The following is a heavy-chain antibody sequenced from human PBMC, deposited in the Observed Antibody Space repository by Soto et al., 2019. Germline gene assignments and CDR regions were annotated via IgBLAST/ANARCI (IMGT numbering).Heavy chain of an antibody. Sequence: QVQLVQSGAEEKKPGASVKVSCKASGYTFTSYAIHWVRQAPGQRLEWMGWINTGNGNTKYSQKFQGRVTITRDTSASTAYMELSSLKSEDTAVYYCARGDWWLFDYWGQGTLVTVSS. CDR2: INTGNGNT. V-gene: IGHV1-3*04. CDR1: GYTFTSYA. D-gene: IGHD2-8*02. J-gene: IGHJ4*02. CDR3: ARGDWWLFDY.